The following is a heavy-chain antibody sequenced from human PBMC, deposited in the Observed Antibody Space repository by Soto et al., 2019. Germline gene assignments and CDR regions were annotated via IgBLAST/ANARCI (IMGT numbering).Heavy chain of an antibody. J-gene: IGHJ4*02. D-gene: IGHD3-10*01. Sequence: QVQLVESGGGLVEPGGSLRLSCEASGFTFSDYYMRWIRQVPGRGLECLSYVSSDGGFTHYADSVQGRFTISRDNTKNSLFLEMEGLRAEDTALYFCARDPMGRGVPLDYWGLGTLVTVSS. CDR2: VSSDGGFT. CDR3: ARDPMGRGVPLDY. V-gene: IGHV3-11*06. CDR1: GFTFSDYY.